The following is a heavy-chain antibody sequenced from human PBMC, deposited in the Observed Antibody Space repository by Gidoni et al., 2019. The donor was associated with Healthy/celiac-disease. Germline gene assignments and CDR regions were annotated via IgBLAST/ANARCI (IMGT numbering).Heavy chain of an antibody. J-gene: IGHJ4*02. V-gene: IGHV3-30-3*01. CDR3: ARDIPSYSSSSSATDY. D-gene: IGHD6-6*01. CDR2: ISYDGSNK. Sequence: TFSSYAMHWVRQAPGKGLVWVAVISYDGSNKYYADSVKGRFTISRDNSKNTLYLQMNSMRAEDTAVYYCARDIPSYSSSSSATDYWGQGTLVTVSS. CDR1: TFSSYA.